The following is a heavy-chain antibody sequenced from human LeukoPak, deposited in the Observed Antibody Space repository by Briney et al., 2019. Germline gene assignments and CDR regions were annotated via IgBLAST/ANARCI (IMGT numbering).Heavy chain of an antibody. CDR2: IKEDGYDK. V-gene: IGHV3-7*01. J-gene: IGHJ4*02. D-gene: IGHD2-21*01. Sequence: GGSLRLSCGASGFTFSNYWMGWVRQAPGKGLEWVANIKEDGYDKYYVDSVKGRFTISRDNANNLLYLQINSLRAEDTAMYYCARSISGLDHWGQGTLVTVSS. CDR3: ARSISGLDH. CDR1: GFTFSNYW.